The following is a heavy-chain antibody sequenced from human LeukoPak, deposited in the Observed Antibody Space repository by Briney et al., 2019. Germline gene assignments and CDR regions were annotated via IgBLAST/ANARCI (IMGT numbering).Heavy chain of an antibody. Sequence: PSETLSLTCAVYGGSFSGYYWSWIRQPPGKGLEWIGEINHSGSTNYNPSLKSRVTISVDTSKNQFSLKLSSVTAADTAVYYCARAQYSSSWYGGYYYGMDVWGQGTTVTVSS. CDR1: GGSFSGYY. V-gene: IGHV4-34*01. CDR3: ARAQYSSSWYGGYYYGMDV. CDR2: INHSGST. D-gene: IGHD6-13*01. J-gene: IGHJ6*02.